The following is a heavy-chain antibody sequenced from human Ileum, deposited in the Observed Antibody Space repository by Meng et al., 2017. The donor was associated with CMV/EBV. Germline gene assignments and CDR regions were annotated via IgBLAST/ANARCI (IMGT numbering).Heavy chain of an antibody. V-gene: IGHV4-39*07. J-gene: IGHJ4*02. Sequence: GSLRLSCTVSGGSISSSNYYWGWVRQPPGKGLEWIGSIFYTGSTYYNPSLKSRVSISEDTSKNQFSLRLSSVTAADTAMYYCARDRLRKTTGSDYFDSWGQGKRVTGSS. CDR3: ARDRLRKTTGSDYFDS. D-gene: IGHD4-17*01. CDR2: IFYTGST. CDR1: GGSISSSNYY.